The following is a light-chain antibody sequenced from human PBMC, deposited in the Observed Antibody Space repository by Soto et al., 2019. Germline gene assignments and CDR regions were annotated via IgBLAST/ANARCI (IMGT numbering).Light chain of an antibody. CDR3: QPTHRTPWT. CDR2: TAS. Sequence: DIQVTQSPPSLSASVGDRVTVSCRASQSISTSLNWYQQKPGKAPELLIYTASALQSGVPSRFSDSGSGTDFSLTISSLHPEDSATYYCQPTHRTPWTFGQGTKVEIK. CDR1: QSISTS. J-gene: IGKJ1*01. V-gene: IGKV1-39*01.